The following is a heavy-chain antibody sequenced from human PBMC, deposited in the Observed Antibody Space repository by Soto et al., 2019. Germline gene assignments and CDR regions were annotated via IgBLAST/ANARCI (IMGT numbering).Heavy chain of an antibody. CDR2: ISYDGNHQ. V-gene: IGHV3-30*03. J-gene: IGHJ3*01. Sequence: QEQLVESGGGVVQPGKSLRLSCAASGFTFSDYGMHWVRQAPGKGLEWVAVISYDGNHQEYADSVKGRFTISREKSKNTLFLEVNSLRVEATAVYYCARAVGCRGYCRSSDCYDDAFALWGQGTMVTVSS. CDR1: GFTFSDYG. D-gene: IGHD2-2*01. CDR3: ARAVGCRGYCRSSDCYDDAFAL.